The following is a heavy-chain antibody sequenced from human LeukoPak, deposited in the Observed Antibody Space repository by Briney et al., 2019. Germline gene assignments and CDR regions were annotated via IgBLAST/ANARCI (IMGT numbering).Heavy chain of an antibody. Sequence: GGSLRLSCAASGFTVSSNYMSWVRQAPGKGLEWVSVIYSGGGTYYADSVKGRFTISRDNSKNTLYLQMNSLSAEDTAVYYCAKSRGYYYEKSGPADYWGQGTLVTVSS. V-gene: IGHV3-53*01. D-gene: IGHD3-22*01. CDR3: AKSRGYYYEKSGPADY. CDR1: GFTVSSNY. J-gene: IGHJ4*02. CDR2: IYSGGGT.